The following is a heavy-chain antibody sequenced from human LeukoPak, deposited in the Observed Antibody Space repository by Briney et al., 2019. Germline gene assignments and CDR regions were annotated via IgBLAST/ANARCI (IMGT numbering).Heavy chain of an antibody. Sequence: GGSLRLSCAASGFTFSDYWMDWVRQAPGKGLEWVANIKQDGSEKYYVDSVKDRFTISRDNAKNSVYLQMNSLRAEDTAVYFCSSTLDPWGQGTLVTVSS. CDR2: IKQDGSEK. CDR1: GFTFSDYW. CDR3: SSTLDP. J-gene: IGHJ5*02. V-gene: IGHV3-7*01. D-gene: IGHD2-15*01.